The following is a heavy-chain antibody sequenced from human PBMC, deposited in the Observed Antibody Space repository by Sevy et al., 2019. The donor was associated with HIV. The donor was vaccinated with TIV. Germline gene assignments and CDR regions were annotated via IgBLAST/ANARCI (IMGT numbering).Heavy chain of an antibody. CDR2: ISSSSSTI. Sequence: GGSLRLSCAASGFTFSSYSMNWVRQAPGKGLEWVSYISSSSSTIYYADSVKGRFTISRDNAKNSLFLQRNSLRDEDTAGYYCARDTGWYGDHAGFDYWGQGTLVTVSS. CDR1: GFTFSSYS. J-gene: IGHJ4*02. CDR3: ARDTGWYGDHAGFDY. V-gene: IGHV3-48*02. D-gene: IGHD3-10*01.